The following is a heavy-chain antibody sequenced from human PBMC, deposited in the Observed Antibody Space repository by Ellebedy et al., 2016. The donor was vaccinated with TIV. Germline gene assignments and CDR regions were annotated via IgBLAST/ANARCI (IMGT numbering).Heavy chain of an antibody. J-gene: IGHJ1*01. CDR1: GGSISSYY. CDR2: IYNSGTT. CDR3: ARIGSYSVRD. Sequence: ESLKISXTVSGGSISSYYWSWIRQPPGKGLEWIGYIYNSGTTNYNPSLKSRVTISVDTSKNQFSLKLNSVTAADTAVYYCARIGSYSVRDWGQGTLVTVSS. V-gene: IGHV4-59*01. D-gene: IGHD2-15*01.